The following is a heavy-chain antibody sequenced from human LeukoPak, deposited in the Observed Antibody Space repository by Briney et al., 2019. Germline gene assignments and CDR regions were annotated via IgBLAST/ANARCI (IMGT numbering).Heavy chain of an antibody. J-gene: IGHJ6*03. CDR2: IYYSGST. Sequence: SETLSLTCTVSGGSISSYYWSWIRQPPGKGLEWIGHIYYSGSTNYNPSPKSRVTISEDTSKNQFSLKLSSVTAADTAVYYCARDLYVYMGGWGKGTTVTVSS. D-gene: IGHD3-16*01. CDR1: GGSISSYY. CDR3: ARDLYVYMGG. V-gene: IGHV4-59*01.